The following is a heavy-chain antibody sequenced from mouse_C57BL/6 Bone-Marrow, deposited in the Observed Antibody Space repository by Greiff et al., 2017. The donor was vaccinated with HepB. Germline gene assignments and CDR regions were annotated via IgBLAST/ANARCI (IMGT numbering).Heavy chain of an antibody. CDR2: INPNNGGT. J-gene: IGHJ1*03. Sequence: EVQLKQSGPELVKPGASVKIPCKASGYTFTDYNMDWVKQSHGKSLEWIGDINPNNGGTIYNQKFKGKATLTVDKSSSTAYMELRSLTSEDTAVYYCARVANYNWYFDVWGTGTTVTVSS. D-gene: IGHD2-1*01. V-gene: IGHV1-18*01. CDR3: ARVANYNWYFDV. CDR1: GYTFTDYN.